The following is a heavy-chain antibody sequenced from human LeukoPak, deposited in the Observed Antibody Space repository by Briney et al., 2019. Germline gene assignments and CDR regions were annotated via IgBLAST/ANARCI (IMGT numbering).Heavy chain of an antibody. CDR2: ISGSSSYI. CDR1: GFTFSSYN. V-gene: IGHV3-21*01. CDR3: ARGRTHDYGVDYPDY. D-gene: IGHD4-17*01. Sequence: GGSLRLSCAASGFTFSSYNMNWVRQAPGKGLEWVSSISGSSSYIYYADSVKGRFTISRDNAKNSLYLQMNSLRAEDTAVYYCARGRTHDYGVDYPDYWGQGTLVTVSS. J-gene: IGHJ4*02.